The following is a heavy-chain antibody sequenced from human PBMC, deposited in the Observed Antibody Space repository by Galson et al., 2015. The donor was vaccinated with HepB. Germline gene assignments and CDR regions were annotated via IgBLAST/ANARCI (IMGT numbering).Heavy chain of an antibody. Sequence: SLRLSCAASGFTFSSYWMSWVRQAPGKGLEWVANIKQDGSEKYYVDSVKGRFTISRDNAKNSLYLQMNSLRAEDTAVYYCARDYGDYAGYFDHWGQGTLVTVSS. J-gene: IGHJ4*02. CDR3: ARDYGDYAGYFDH. D-gene: IGHD4-17*01. CDR1: GFTFSSYW. V-gene: IGHV3-7*03. CDR2: IKQDGSEK.